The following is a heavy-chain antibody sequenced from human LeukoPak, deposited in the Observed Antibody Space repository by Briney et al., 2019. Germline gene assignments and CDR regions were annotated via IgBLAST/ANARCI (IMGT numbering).Heavy chain of an antibody. Sequence: ASVKVSCKASGYSFTGYYIHRVRQAPGQGLEWMGWINPYSGDTDSAQKFQGRVAVTRDTSITTAYMDLSRLTSDDTAVYYCARANGGGAYYPFDYWGQGALVTVSS. CDR3: ARANGGGAYYPFDY. D-gene: IGHD4-17*01. CDR1: GYSFTGYY. V-gene: IGHV1-2*02. J-gene: IGHJ4*02. CDR2: INPYSGDT.